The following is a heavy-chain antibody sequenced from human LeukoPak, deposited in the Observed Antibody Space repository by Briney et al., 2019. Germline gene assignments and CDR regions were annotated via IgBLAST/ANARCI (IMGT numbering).Heavy chain of an antibody. CDR1: GFTFSSYE. CDR2: ISSSCRTI. CDR3: AELGITMIGGV. J-gene: IGHJ6*04. D-gene: IGHD3-10*02. Sequence: GGSLRLSCAASGFTFSSYEMNWVRQAPGKGLEGVSYISSSCRTIYYADSVKGRFTISRDNAKNSLYLQMNSLRAEDTAVYYCAELGITMIGGVWGKGTTVTISS. V-gene: IGHV3-48*03.